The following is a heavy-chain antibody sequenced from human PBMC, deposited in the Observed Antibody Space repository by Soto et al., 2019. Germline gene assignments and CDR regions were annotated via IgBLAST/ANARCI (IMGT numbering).Heavy chain of an antibody. Sequence: GGSLRLSCAASGFTFSSYAMHWVRQAPGKGLEWVAVISYDGSNKYYADSVKGRFTISRDNSKNTLYLQMNSLRAEDTAVHYCARGPWIAADEEGPFDYWGQGTLVTVSS. CDR1: GFTFSSYA. D-gene: IGHD2-15*01. J-gene: IGHJ4*02. CDR3: ARGPWIAADEEGPFDY. CDR2: ISYDGSNK. V-gene: IGHV3-30-3*01.